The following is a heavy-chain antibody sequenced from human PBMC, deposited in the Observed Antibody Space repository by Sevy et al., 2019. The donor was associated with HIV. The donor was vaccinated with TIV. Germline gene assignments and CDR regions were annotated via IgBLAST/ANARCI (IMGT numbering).Heavy chain of an antibody. J-gene: IGHJ6*02. D-gene: IGHD6-6*01. CDR3: AREFGAARHNYYYGMDV. CDR2: ISAYNGNT. CDR1: GYTFTSYG. Sequence: ASMKVSCKASGYTFTSYGISWVRQAPGQGLEWMGWISAYNGNTNYAQKLQGRVTMTTDTSTSTAYMELRSLRSDDTAVYYCAREFGAARHNYYYGMDVWGQGTTVTVSS. V-gene: IGHV1-18*01.